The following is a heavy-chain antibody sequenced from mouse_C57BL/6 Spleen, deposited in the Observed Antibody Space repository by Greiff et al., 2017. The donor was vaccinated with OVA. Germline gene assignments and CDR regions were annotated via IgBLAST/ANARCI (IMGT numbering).Heavy chain of an antibody. J-gene: IGHJ3*01. Sequence: QVQLQQPGAELVRPGSSVKLSCKASGYTFTSYWMHWVKQRPLQGLEWIGNIDPSDRETHYNQKFTDKATLTVDKSSSTAYMQLSSLTSEDSAVYYCARLGDYDGFAYWGQGTLVTVSA. CDR2: IDPSDRET. CDR1: GYTFTSYW. V-gene: IGHV1-52*01. D-gene: IGHD2-4*01. CDR3: ARLGDYDGFAY.